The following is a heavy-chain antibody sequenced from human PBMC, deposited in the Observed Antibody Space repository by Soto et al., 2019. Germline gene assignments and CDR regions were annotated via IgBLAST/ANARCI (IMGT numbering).Heavy chain of an antibody. D-gene: IGHD2-15*01. Sequence: GGSLRLSCAASGFTFSDYYMSWIRQAPGKGLEWVSYISSSSSYTNYADSVKGRFTISRDNAKNSLYLQMNSLRAEDTAVYYCARQYCSGGSCYTLDYWGQGTLVTVSS. J-gene: IGHJ4*02. CDR2: ISSSSSYT. V-gene: IGHV3-11*03. CDR1: GFTFSDYY. CDR3: ARQYCSGGSCYTLDY.